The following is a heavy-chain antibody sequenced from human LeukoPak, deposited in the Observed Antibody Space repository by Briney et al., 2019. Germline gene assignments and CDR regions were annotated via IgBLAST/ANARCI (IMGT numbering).Heavy chain of an antibody. Sequence: SGPTLVNPTQTLTLTCTFSGFSLSTSGVGVGWIRQPPGKALEWLALIYWYDDKRYSPSLKSRLTITKDTSKNQVVLTMTNMDPVDTATYYCAHSLGIAAAGTRDWFDPWGQGTLVTVSS. D-gene: IGHD6-13*01. J-gene: IGHJ5*02. CDR3: AHSLGIAAAGTRDWFDP. CDR1: GFSLSTSGVG. CDR2: IYWYDDK. V-gene: IGHV2-5*01.